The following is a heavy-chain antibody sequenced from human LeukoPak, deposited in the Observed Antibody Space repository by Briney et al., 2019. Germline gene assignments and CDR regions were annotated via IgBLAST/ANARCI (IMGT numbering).Heavy chain of an antibody. CDR1: GFTFSSYA. CDR2: IGDSGGST. J-gene: IGHJ5*02. CDR3: ARDIRGSGNYGWFDP. V-gene: IGHV3-23*01. Sequence: GGSLRLSCVASGFTFSSYAMSWVRQAPGKGLECVASIGDSGGSTYYVDSVRGRFTISRDNSKNTLYLQMNSLRAEDTAIYSCARDIRGSGNYGWFDPWGQGTLVTVSS. D-gene: IGHD3-10*01.